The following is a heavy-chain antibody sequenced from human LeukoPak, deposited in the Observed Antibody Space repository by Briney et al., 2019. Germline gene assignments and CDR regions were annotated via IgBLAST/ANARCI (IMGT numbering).Heavy chain of an antibody. D-gene: IGHD3-10*01. CDR1: GVSISSYS. Sequence: ASETLSLTCTVSGVSISSYSWSWIRQPPGQGLEWIGYIYHSGSTYSHPSLKSRVTISVDRSKNPFSLKLSSVTAAATVVYYCARGGGLWFGELYYAFDIWGQGTMVTVSS. J-gene: IGHJ3*02. V-gene: IGHV4-30-2*01. CDR2: IYHSGST. CDR3: ARGGGLWFGELYYAFDI.